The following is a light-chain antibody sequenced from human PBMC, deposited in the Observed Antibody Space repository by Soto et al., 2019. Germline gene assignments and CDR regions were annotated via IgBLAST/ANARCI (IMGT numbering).Light chain of an antibody. Sequence: QSALTQPASVSGSPGQSITISCTGTSSDVGGYNYVSWFQQHPGRAPKLMIYEVSNRPSGVSNRFSGSKSGTTASLSISGLHAEDEADYYCSSFTTSNTPHFVFGTGTKVTVL. CDR1: SSDVGGYNY. V-gene: IGLV2-14*01. CDR2: EVS. CDR3: SSFTTSNTPHFV. J-gene: IGLJ1*01.